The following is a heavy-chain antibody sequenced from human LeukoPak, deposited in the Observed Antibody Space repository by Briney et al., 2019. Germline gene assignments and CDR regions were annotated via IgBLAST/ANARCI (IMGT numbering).Heavy chain of an antibody. J-gene: IGHJ4*02. CDR1: GFTFSTYW. V-gene: IGHV3-74*01. CDR2: INSDGSDT. D-gene: IGHD4-17*01. CDR3: ARGTFGDFN. Sequence: GGSLGLSCAASGFTFSTYWMHWVRQAPGKGLVWVSRINSDGSDTTYADSVKGRFTISRDNAKNTVYLQMNSLRAEDTAVYYCARGTFGDFNWGPGTLVSVSS.